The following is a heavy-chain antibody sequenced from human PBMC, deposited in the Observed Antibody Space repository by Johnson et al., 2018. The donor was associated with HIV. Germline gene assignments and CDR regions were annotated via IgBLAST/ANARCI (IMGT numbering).Heavy chain of an antibody. V-gene: IGHV3-66*02. Sequence: VQLVESGGGLVQPGGSLRLSCAASGITVGTHYMSWVRQAPGTGLEWVSVIFSVGAVYYADSVQGRSTISSDNYKNMVYLQMNSLRPEDTAVYYCARDGRDLVTRGSFDVWGQGTVVTVSS. CDR2: IFSVGAV. D-gene: IGHD3-9*01. CDR1: GITVGTHY. J-gene: IGHJ3*01. CDR3: ARDGRDLVTRGSFDV.